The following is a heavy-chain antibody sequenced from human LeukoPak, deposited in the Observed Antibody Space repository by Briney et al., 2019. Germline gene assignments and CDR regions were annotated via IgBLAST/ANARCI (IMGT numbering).Heavy chain of an antibody. CDR3: ARDSLGYCSSTSCPQYYYYGMDV. J-gene: IGHJ6*02. CDR1: GYTFTSYV. V-gene: IGHV1-18*01. CDR2: ISAYNGNT. Sequence: ASVKVSCKASGYTFTSYVISWVRQAPGHGLEWMGWISAYNGNTNYAQKLQGRVTMTTDTSTSTAYMELRSLRSDDTAVYYCARDSLGYCSSTSCPQYYYYGMDVWGQGTTVTVSS. D-gene: IGHD2-2*01.